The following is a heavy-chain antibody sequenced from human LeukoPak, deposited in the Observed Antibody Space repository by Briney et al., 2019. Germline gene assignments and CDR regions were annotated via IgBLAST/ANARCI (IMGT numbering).Heavy chain of an antibody. CDR3: ARVRFVIDP. Sequence: PSETLSLTCTVSGDSISSSGYSWGWIRQPPGKGLEWIGSIYESVSAYYNPSLKSRVTISVDTSKNHFSLKLRSVTAADTAVCYCARVRFVIDPWGQGTLVTVSS. V-gene: IGHV4-39*02. CDR1: GDSISSSGYS. D-gene: IGHD2/OR15-2a*01. J-gene: IGHJ5*02. CDR2: IYESVSA.